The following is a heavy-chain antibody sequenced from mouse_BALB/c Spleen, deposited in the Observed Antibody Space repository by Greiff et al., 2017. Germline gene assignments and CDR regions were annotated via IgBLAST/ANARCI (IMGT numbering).Heavy chain of an antibody. CDR2: ISSGGSYT. D-gene: IGHD1-2*01. V-gene: IGHV5-6-4*01. CDR1: GFTFSSYT. Sequence: EVQRVESGGGLVKPGGSLKLSCAASGFTFSSYTMSWVRQTPEKRLEWVATISSGGSYTYYPDSVKGRFTISRDNAKNTLYLQMSSLKSEDTAMYYCTRGGLRLRDWYFDVWGAGTTVTVSS. CDR3: TRGGLRLRDWYFDV. J-gene: IGHJ1*01.